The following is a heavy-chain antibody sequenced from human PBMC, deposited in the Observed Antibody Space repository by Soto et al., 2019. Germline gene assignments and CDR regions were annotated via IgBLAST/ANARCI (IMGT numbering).Heavy chain of an antibody. V-gene: IGHV4-61*01. Sequence: SETLSLTCTVSGGTVSSASYYWCWIRQPPGKGLEWIGNIFYSGSTSYNPSLKSLITLSRDTSRNLFSMHLSPVTVEETAVYYCAEEGKYRGGLSWFGPWGRVT. J-gene: IGHJ5*02. CDR3: AEEGKYRGGLSWFGP. D-gene: IGHD1-26*01. CDR1: GGTVSSASYY. CDR2: IFYSGST.